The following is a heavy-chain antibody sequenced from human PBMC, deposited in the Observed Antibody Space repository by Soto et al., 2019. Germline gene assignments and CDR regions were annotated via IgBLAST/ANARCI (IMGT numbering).Heavy chain of an antibody. Sequence: QVQLVQSGAEVKKSGASVMVSCKASGYTFTGYYIHWVRQAPGQGLEWMGWINPKNGGTNYVQKFQGRVTMTRDTSISTAYMELSRLRSDDTAVYYWARDLPIVGTTTWDYWGQGTLVSVSS. CDR3: ARDLPIVGTTTWDY. D-gene: IGHD1-26*01. V-gene: IGHV1-2*02. CDR2: INPKNGGT. CDR1: GYTFTGYY. J-gene: IGHJ4*02.